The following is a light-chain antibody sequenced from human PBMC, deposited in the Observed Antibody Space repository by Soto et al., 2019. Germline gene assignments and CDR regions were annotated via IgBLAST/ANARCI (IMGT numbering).Light chain of an antibody. Sequence: DIQMTQSPSSVSASVGDRVTITCRASQGINNWLAWYQQKPGKAPKLLIFAASGLQSGVPSRFSGSGSWTGFAPTLSRLQPEDFSTYYCQQGNTFPLTFGGGTKVDIK. CDR1: QGINNW. CDR2: AAS. V-gene: IGKV1-12*01. J-gene: IGKJ4*01. CDR3: QQGNTFPLT.